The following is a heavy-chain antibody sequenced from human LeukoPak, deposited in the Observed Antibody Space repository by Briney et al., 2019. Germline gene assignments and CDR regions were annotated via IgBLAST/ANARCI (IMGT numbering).Heavy chain of an antibody. V-gene: IGHV4-34*01. CDR1: GGSFSGYY. Sequence: PSETLSLTCAVCGGSFSGYYWSWIRQPPGRGLEWIGEINHSGSTNYNPSLKSRVTISVDTSKNQFSLKLSSVTAADTAVYYCARVGQSSSSAFTTWYYYYYMDVWGKGTTVTVSS. CDR3: ARVGQSSSSAFTTWYYYYYMDV. D-gene: IGHD6-6*01. J-gene: IGHJ6*03. CDR2: INHSGST.